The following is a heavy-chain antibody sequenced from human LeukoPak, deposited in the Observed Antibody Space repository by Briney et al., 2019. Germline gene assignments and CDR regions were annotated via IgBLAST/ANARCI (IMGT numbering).Heavy chain of an antibody. V-gene: IGHV3-23*01. Sequence: TGGSLRLSCAASGFTFSSYAMSWVRQAPGKGLEWVSAISGSGGSTYYADSVKGRFTISRDNSKNTLYLQMNSLRAEDTAVYYCAKGRRSSQGYQLSYYFDYWGQGTLVTVSS. CDR3: AKGRRSSQGYQLSYYFDY. CDR2: ISGSGGST. D-gene: IGHD2-2*01. CDR1: GFTFSSYA. J-gene: IGHJ4*02.